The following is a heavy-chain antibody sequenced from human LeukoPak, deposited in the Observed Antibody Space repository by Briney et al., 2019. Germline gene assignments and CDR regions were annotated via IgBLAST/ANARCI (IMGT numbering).Heavy chain of an antibody. D-gene: IGHD2-15*01. Sequence: SQTLSLTCAISGDSVSSNSAAWNWIRQSPSRGLEWLGRTYYRSKWYNDYAVSVKSRITINPDTSKNQFSLQLNSVTPEDTAVYYCVREGCRGGSCSSGFDYWAQGTLVTVSS. V-gene: IGHV6-1*01. CDR2: TYYRSKWYN. CDR3: VREGCRGGSCSSGFDY. CDR1: GDSVSSNSAA. J-gene: IGHJ4*02.